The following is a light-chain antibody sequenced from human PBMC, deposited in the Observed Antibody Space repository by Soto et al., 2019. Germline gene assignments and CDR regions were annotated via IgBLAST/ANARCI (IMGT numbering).Light chain of an antibody. CDR2: LNGDGSH. CDR3: QTWGTGIQVV. Sequence: QLVLTQSPSASASLGASVKLTCSLSSGHSTYDIAWYQQQPEKGPRYLMMLNGDGSHSKGDGIPDRFSGSSSGAERYLTISSLQSEDEADYYCQTWGTGIQVVFGGGPKVTVL. J-gene: IGLJ2*01. CDR1: SGHSTYD. V-gene: IGLV4-69*02.